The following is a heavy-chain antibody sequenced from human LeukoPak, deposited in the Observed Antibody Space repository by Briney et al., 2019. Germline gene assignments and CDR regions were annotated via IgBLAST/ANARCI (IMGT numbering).Heavy chain of an antibody. V-gene: IGHV3-53*05. CDR2: IYSGGRT. Sequence: PGGSLRLSCAASGFTFSSNYMSWVRQAPGKGLEWVSVIYSGGRTYYADSVKGRFTISRDNSKNTLYLQMNSLRAEDTAVYYCALPAFGTSFDYWGQGTLVTVSS. CDR1: GFTFSSNY. J-gene: IGHJ4*02. CDR3: ALPAFGTSFDY. D-gene: IGHD6-13*01.